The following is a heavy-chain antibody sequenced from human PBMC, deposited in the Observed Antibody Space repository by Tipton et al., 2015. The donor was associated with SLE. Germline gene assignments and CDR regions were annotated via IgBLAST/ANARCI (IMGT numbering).Heavy chain of an antibody. CDR3: ARVRFSGSYWVY. CDR1: GYTFTSYY. CDR2: INPSGGST. J-gene: IGHJ4*02. V-gene: IGHV1-46*01. Sequence: QSGAEVKKPGASVKVSCKASGYTFTSYYMHWVRQAPGQGLEWMGIINPSGGSTSYARKFQGRVTMTRDTSTSTVYMELSSLRFEGTAVYYWARVRFSGSYWVYWGQGALVTVTS. D-gene: IGHD1-26*01.